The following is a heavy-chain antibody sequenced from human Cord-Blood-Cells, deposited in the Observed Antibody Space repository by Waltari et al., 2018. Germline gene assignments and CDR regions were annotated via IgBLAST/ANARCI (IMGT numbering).Heavy chain of an antibody. V-gene: IGHV3-11*01. CDR2: ISSCVSTI. CDR3: ASGGDLRDAFDI. Sequence: QVQLVESGGGLVKPGGSLRLSCAASGFTFSDYYMSWIRQAPGKGLEWGSYISSCVSTIYYPYSVKGRFTISRDNAKNSLYRQMNSLRAEDTAVYYCASGGDLRDAFDIWGQGTMVTVSS. D-gene: IGHD3-16*01. J-gene: IGHJ3*02. CDR1: GFTFSDYY.